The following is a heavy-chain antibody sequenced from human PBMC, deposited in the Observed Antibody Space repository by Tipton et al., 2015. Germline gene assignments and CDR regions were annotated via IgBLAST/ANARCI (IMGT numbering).Heavy chain of an antibody. CDR2: ISGSGGST. D-gene: IGHD6-13*01. J-gene: IGHJ4*02. CDR1: GFTFDSYA. V-gene: IGHV3-23*01. CDR3: AKIGSLYGYYLDY. Sequence: SLRLSCAASGFTFDSYAMSWVRQAPGKGLEWVSAISGSGGSTYYADSVKGRFTISRDNSQNTVYLQMNRLRADDTAIYYCAKIGSLYGYYLDYWGQGTLVTVSS.